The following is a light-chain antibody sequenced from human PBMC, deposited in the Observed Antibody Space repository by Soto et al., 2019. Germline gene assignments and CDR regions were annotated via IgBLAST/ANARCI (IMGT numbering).Light chain of an antibody. J-gene: IGLJ3*02. CDR3: SSFTSSSTQV. V-gene: IGLV2-14*01. CDR1: SSDVGGYDY. CDR2: EVN. Sequence: QSVLTQPASVSGSLGQSITISCTGTSSDVGGYDYVSWYRQHPGKVPKLIIYEVNKRPSRVSNRFSGSKSANTASLTISGLQADDESDYYCSSFTSSSTQVFGGGTKLTVL.